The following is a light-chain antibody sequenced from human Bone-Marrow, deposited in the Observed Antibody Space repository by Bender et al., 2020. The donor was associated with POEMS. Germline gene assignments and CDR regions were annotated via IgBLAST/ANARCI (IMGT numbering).Light chain of an antibody. V-gene: IGLV2-14*03. Sequence: QSALTQPASVSGSPGQSITISCTGTSTDVGAYNYVSWFQQHPGKTPRLMIYDVNSRPSGVSNRFSGSKSGNRASLSISGLRAEDEADYYCSSYTSSSTLVFGGGTKLTVL. CDR3: SSYTSSSTLV. J-gene: IGLJ2*01. CDR1: STDVGAYNY. CDR2: DVN.